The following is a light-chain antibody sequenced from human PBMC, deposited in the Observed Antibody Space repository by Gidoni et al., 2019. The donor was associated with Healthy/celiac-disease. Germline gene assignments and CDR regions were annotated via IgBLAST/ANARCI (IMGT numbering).Light chain of an antibody. CDR1: QSISSY. Sequence: DHQMTQSPSSPSASVGDRVTITCRASQSISSYLNWYQQKPGKAPKLLIYAASRLQSGVPSRFSGSGSGTDFTLTISILQPEDFATYYCQQSYSTPLTFGGGTKVEIK. CDR2: AAS. CDR3: QQSYSTPLT. V-gene: IGKV1-39*01. J-gene: IGKJ4*01.